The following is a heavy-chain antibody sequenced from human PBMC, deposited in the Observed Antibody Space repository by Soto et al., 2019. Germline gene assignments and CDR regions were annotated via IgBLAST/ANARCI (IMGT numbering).Heavy chain of an antibody. CDR2: IYYSGST. D-gene: IGHD2-8*01. J-gene: IGHJ4*02. V-gene: IGHV4-31*03. CDR3: ARGDAIVLTLVY. CDR1: GGSISSGGYY. Sequence: QVQLQESGPGLVKPSQTLSLTCTVSGGSISSGGYYWSWIRQHPGKGLEWIGYIYYSGSTYYNPSLQSRVTISVDTSKNQFSLKLSSVTAADTAVYYCARGDAIVLTLVYWGQGTLVTVSS.